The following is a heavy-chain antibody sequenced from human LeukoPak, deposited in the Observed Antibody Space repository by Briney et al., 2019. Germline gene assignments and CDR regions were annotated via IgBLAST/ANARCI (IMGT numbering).Heavy chain of an antibody. CDR2: IYYSGST. V-gene: IGHV4-59*01. CDR1: GGSISSYY. Sequence: SETLSLTCTVSGGSISSYYWSWIRQPPGKGLEWIGYIYYSGSTNYNPSLKSRVTISVDTSKNQFSLKLSSVTAADTAVYYCARGGDEWELTYWSQGTLVTVSS. CDR3: ARGGDEWELTY. J-gene: IGHJ4*02. D-gene: IGHD1-26*01.